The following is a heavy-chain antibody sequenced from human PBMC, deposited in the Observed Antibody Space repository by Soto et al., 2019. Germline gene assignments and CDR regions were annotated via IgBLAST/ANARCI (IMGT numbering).Heavy chain of an antibody. V-gene: IGHV3-23*01. J-gene: IGHJ4*02. Sequence: EVQLLESGGGLVQPGGSLRLSCAASGFTFSSYAMSWVRQAPGKGLEWVSAISGSGGSTYYADSVKGRFTISRDKSKHTRYLQMNSLRAEDTAVYYCARRSSGWYFDYWGQGTLVTVSS. CDR3: ARRSSGWYFDY. CDR1: GFTFSSYA. CDR2: ISGSGGST. D-gene: IGHD6-19*01.